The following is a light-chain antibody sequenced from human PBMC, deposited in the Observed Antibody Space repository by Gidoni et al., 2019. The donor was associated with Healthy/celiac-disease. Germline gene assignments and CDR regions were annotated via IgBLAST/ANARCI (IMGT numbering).Light chain of an antibody. Sequence: SSDLTQPPSVSVSPGQTASITCSVDKLGDKYACWYQQKPGQSPVLVIYQDSKRPSGIPERLYGSNSGNTATLTISGTQAMDEADYYCQAWDSSTAGVVFGGGTKLTVL. J-gene: IGLJ2*01. CDR2: QDS. V-gene: IGLV3-1*01. CDR3: QAWDSSTAGVV. CDR1: KLGDKY.